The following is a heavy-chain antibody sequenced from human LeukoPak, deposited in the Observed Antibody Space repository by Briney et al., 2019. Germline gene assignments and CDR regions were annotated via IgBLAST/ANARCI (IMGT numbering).Heavy chain of an antibody. Sequence: GGSLRLSCAASGFSFSTYAMHWVRQAPGKGLEWMPLISHDGSTKYYPDPVKGRFTISRDNYNITLSLQMHSLSAEDTAVYYCERVDGGFGAHSSSYYYGMYVWGLGTTVTVST. J-gene: IGHJ6*01. CDR3: ERVDGGFGAHSSSYYYGMYV. CDR1: GFSFSTYA. CDR2: ISHDGSTK. V-gene: IGHV3-30-3*01. D-gene: IGHD3-10*01.